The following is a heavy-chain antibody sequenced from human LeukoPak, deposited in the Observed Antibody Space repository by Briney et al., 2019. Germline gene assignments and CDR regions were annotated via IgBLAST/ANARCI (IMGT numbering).Heavy chain of an antibody. D-gene: IGHD3-10*01. Sequence: TSSETLSLTCTVSGYSISSGYYWGWIRQPAGKGLEWIGRIYTSGSTNYNPSLKSRVTISVDTSKNQFSLKLSSVTAADTAVYYCARYGSGRFNYWGQGTLVTVSS. CDR1: GYSISSGYY. V-gene: IGHV4-61*02. CDR3: ARYGSGRFNY. CDR2: IYTSGST. J-gene: IGHJ4*02.